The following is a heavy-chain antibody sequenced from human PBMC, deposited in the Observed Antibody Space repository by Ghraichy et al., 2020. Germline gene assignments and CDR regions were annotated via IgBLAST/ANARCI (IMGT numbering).Heavy chain of an antibody. CDR2: IDWDDDK. D-gene: IGHD3-10*01. J-gene: IGHJ4*02. CDR1: GFSLSTSGMC. Sequence: SGPTLVKPTQTLTLTCTFSGFSLSTSGMCVSWIRQPPGKALEWLALIDWDDDKYYSTSLKTRLTISKDTSKNQVVLTMTNMDPVDTATYYCARIRIERFGELLYNLYYFDYWGQGTLVTVSS. CDR3: ARIRIERFGELLYNLYYFDY. V-gene: IGHV2-70*01.